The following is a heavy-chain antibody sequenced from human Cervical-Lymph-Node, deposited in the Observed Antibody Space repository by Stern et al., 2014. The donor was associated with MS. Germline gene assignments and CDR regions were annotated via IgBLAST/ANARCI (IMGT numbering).Heavy chain of an antibody. CDR1: GGTFSSYA. J-gene: IGHJ4*02. D-gene: IGHD2-15*01. CDR3: ASNLLGYCSGGTCYSDK. Sequence: QVQLVQSGTEVKKPGSSVTVSCKASGGTFSSYAVNWVRQAPGQGLEWMGGLIPMSGTAKYAQKFQGRVTVTAAESMSTVYMELSSLRSEDTAVYYCASNLLGYCSGGTCYSDKWGQGTLVTVSA. CDR2: LIPMSGTA. V-gene: IGHV1-69*01.